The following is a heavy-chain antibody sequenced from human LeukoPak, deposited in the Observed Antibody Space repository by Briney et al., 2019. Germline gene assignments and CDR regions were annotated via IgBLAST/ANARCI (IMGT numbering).Heavy chain of an antibody. CDR3: ARDQGRWLVRTFDY. D-gene: IGHD6-19*01. CDR1: GFTFSSYG. V-gene: IGHV3-30*02. CDR2: IRYDGSNK. J-gene: IGHJ4*02. Sequence: GGSLRLSYAASGFTFSSYGMHWVPQAPGKGREGLAFIRYDGSNKYYADSVKGRFTISRDNSKNTLYLQMNSLRAEDTAVYYCARDQGRWLVRTFDYWGQGTLVTVSS.